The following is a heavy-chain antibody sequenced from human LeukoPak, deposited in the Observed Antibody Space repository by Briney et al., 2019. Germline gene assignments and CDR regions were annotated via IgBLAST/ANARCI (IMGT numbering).Heavy chain of an antibody. Sequence: GASVKVSCKASGYTFTSYGISWVRQAPGQGLEWMGWISAYNGNTNYAQKLQGRVTMTTDTSTSKAYMELRSLRSDDTAVYYCAREVMDCYGSGSFPALGYWGQGSLVTVSS. CDR1: GYTFTSYG. V-gene: IGHV1-18*01. CDR3: AREVMDCYGSGSFPALGY. D-gene: IGHD3-10*01. CDR2: ISAYNGNT. J-gene: IGHJ4*02.